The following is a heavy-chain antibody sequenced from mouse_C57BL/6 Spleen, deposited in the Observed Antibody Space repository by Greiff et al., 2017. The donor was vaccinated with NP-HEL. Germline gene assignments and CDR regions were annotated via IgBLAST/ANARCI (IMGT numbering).Heavy chain of an antibody. CDR1: GYAFSSSW. J-gene: IGHJ4*01. Sequence: VKLQESGPELVKPGASVKISCKASGYAFSSSWMNWVKQRPGKGLEWIGRIYPGDGDTNYNGKFKGKATLTADKSSSTAYMQLSSLTSEDSAVYFCARSGLGPLYYAMDYWGQGTSVTVSS. D-gene: IGHD4-1*01. CDR2: IYPGDGDT. V-gene: IGHV1-82*01. CDR3: ARSGLGPLYYAMDY.